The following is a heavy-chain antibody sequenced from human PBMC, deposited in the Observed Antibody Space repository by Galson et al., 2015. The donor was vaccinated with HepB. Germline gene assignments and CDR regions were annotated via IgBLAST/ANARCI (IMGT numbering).Heavy chain of an antibody. CDR1: GYTLTELS. J-gene: IGHJ4*02. CDR2: FDPEDGET. Sequence: SVKVSCKVSGYTLTELSMHWVRRAPGKGLEWMGGFDPEDGETIYAQKFQGRVTMTEDTSTDTAYMELSSLRSEDTAVYYCAVEHIVVVTALNWGQGTLVTVSS. V-gene: IGHV1-24*01. D-gene: IGHD2-21*02. CDR3: AVEHIVVVTALN.